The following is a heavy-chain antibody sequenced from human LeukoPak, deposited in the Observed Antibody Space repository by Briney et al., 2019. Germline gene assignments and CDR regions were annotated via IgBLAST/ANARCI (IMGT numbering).Heavy chain of an antibody. Sequence: GGSLRLSCAASGFTFSSYSMNWVRQAPGKGLEWVSYISSSGSSIYYTDSLKGRFTISRDNAKNSLYLQMNSLRAEDTAVYYCARDYYGDLYFDYWGQGTLVTVSS. J-gene: IGHJ4*02. D-gene: IGHD4-17*01. CDR2: ISSSGSSI. CDR3: ARDYYGDLYFDY. V-gene: IGHV3-21*05. CDR1: GFTFSSYS.